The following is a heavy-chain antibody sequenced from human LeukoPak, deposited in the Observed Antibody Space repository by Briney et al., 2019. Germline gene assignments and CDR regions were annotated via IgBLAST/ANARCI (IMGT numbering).Heavy chain of an antibody. D-gene: IGHD3-22*01. Sequence: SETLSLTCRISGGSISSFYWSWIRQPAGKGLEWIGRLSTRGNTDYNPSLKSRVTLSVDTSNNQFSLKLTSVTAADTAVYYCASDSFYDSGGYFYYWGQGTLVTVSS. J-gene: IGHJ4*02. CDR1: GGSISSFY. CDR2: LSTRGNT. V-gene: IGHV4-4*07. CDR3: ASDSFYDSGGYFYY.